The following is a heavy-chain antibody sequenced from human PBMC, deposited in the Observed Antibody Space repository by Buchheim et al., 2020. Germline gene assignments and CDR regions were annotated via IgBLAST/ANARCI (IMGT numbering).Heavy chain of an antibody. CDR1: GFTFSSYW. V-gene: IGHV3-7*01. J-gene: IGHJ4*02. D-gene: IGHD6-13*01. CDR3: ATFNSYSSSWYLKDY. Sequence: VQLVESGGGLVQPGGSLRLSCAASGFTFSSYWMSWVRQAPGKGLEWVANIKQDGSEKYYVDSVKGRFTISRDNAKNSLYLQMNSLRAEDTAVYYCATFNSYSSSWYLKDYWGQGTL. CDR2: IKQDGSEK.